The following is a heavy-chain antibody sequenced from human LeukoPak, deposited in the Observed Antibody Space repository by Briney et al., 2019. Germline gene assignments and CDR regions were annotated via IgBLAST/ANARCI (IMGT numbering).Heavy chain of an antibody. V-gene: IGHV1-46*01. CDR3: ARPAGDYDSSAFLAFDI. CDR2: INPSGGST. Sequence: GASVKVSCRASGYTFTSYYMHWVRQAPGQGLEWMGIINPSGGSTSYAQKFQGRVTMTRDTSTSTVYMELGGLRSEDTAVYYCARPAGDYDSSAFLAFDIWGQGTMVTVSS. D-gene: IGHD3-22*01. CDR1: GYTFTSYY. J-gene: IGHJ3*02.